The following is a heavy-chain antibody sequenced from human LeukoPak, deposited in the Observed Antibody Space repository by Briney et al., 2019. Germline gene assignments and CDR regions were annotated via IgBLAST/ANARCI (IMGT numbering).Heavy chain of an antibody. J-gene: IGHJ4*02. CDR3: AKDKPYDFWSVSHYFDY. V-gene: IGHV3-23*01. D-gene: IGHD3-3*01. CDR1: GFTFSSYA. Sequence: GGSLRLSCAASGFTFSSYAMSWVRQAPGKGLEWVSAISGSGGSTYYADSVKGRFTISRDNSKNTLYLQMNSLRAEDTAVYYCAKDKPYDFWSVSHYFDYWGQGTLVTVSS. CDR2: ISGSGGST.